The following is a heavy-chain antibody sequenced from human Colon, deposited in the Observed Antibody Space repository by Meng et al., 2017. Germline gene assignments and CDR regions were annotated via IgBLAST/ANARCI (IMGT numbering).Heavy chain of an antibody. V-gene: IGHV1-18*01. D-gene: IGHD3-10*01. CDR3: ARDGLSFTMVRGGKY. J-gene: IGHJ4*02. CDR2: ISTYNGNT. Sequence: QVQLGQSEAEVKNPGASVKVSCKVSGYSYGISWVRQAPGQGLEWMGWISTYNGNTNYAQKFQGRVTMTTDTSTSTAYMELRSLRSDDTAVYYCARDGLSFTMVRGGKYWGQGTLVTVSS. CDR1: GYSYG.